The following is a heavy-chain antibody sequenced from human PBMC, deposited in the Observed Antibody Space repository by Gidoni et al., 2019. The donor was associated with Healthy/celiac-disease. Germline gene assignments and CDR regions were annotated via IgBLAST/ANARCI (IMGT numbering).Heavy chain of an antibody. V-gene: IGHV3-9*01. D-gene: IGHD3-16*01. CDR3: AIGLYYYYGMDV. CDR1: GFTFDDYA. Sequence: EVQLVESGGGLVQPGRSLRLSCAASGFTFDDYAMNWVRQAPGKGLEWVSGISWNSGSIGYADSVKGRFTISRDNAKNSLYLQMNSLRAEDTALYYCAIGLYYYYGMDVWGQGTTVTVSS. J-gene: IGHJ6*02. CDR2: ISWNSGSI.